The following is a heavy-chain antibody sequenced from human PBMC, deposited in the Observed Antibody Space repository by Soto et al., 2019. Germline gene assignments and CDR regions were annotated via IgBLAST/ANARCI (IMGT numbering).Heavy chain of an antibody. D-gene: IGHD5-18*01. CDR3: ARLDTAMVRYYFDY. V-gene: IGHV5-51*01. CDR2: IYPGDSDT. Sequence: PGKGLEWMGIIYPGDSDTRYSPYFQGQVTISADKSISTAYLKWSSLKASDTAMYYCARLDTAMVRYYFDYWGQGTLVTVSS. J-gene: IGHJ4*02.